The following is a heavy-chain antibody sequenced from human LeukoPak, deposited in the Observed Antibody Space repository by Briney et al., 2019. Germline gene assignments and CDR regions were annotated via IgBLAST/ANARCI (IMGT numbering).Heavy chain of an antibody. Sequence: SVTVSCTASGGTFSIYAISWVRQAPGQGLEWMGGIIPIFGTANYAQKFQGRVTITADESTSTAYMELSSLRSEDTAVYYCARDPTDRIVVVPAAIPYYYYGMDVWGQGTTVTVSS. V-gene: IGHV1-69*13. CDR3: ARDPTDRIVVVPAAIPYYYYGMDV. CDR2: IIPIFGTA. CDR1: GGTFSIYA. J-gene: IGHJ6*02. D-gene: IGHD2-2*01.